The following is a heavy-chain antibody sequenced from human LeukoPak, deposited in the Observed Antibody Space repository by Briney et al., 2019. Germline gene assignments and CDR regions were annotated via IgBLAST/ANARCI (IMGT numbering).Heavy chain of an antibody. V-gene: IGHV4-59*01. CDR1: GGSISSYY. CDR2: IYYSGST. CDR3: ASSSWYVYYYGMDV. J-gene: IGHJ6*02. Sequence: KTSETLSLTCTVSGGSISSYYWSWIRQPPRKGLEWIGYIYYSGSTNYNPSLKSRVTISVDTSKNQFSLKLSSVTAADTAVYYCASSSWYVYYYGMDVWGQGTTVTVSS. D-gene: IGHD6-13*01.